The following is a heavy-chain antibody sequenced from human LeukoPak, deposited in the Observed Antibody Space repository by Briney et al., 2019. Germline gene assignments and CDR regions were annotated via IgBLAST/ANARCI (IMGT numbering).Heavy chain of an antibody. V-gene: IGHV7-4-1*02. Sequence: ASVKVSCKASGYTFTTYAMNWVRQAPGQGLEWMGWINTNTANPTYAQGFTGRFVFSLDSSVSTAYLQISSLKAEDTAVYYCAREVSGYAMYFDYWGQGTLVTVSS. D-gene: IGHD5-12*01. CDR2: INTNTANP. CDR3: AREVSGYAMYFDY. CDR1: GYTFTTYA. J-gene: IGHJ4*02.